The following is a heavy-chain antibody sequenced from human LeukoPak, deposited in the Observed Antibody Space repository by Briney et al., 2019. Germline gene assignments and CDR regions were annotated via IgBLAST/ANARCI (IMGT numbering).Heavy chain of an antibody. D-gene: IGHD6-13*01. J-gene: IGHJ4*02. CDR1: GFTFSSYA. CDR3: AVQRTLWQQVLAH. CDR2: IRYDGSNK. Sequence: PGGSLRLSCAASGFTFSSYAMHWVRQASGKGLEWVAFIRYDGSNKYYADSVKGRFTISRDNSKNTLYLQMNSLRAEDTAVYYCAVQRTLWQQVLAHWGQGVLVTVSS. V-gene: IGHV3-30*02.